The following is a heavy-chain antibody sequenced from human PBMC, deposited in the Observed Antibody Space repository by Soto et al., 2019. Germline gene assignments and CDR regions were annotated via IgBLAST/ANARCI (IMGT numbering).Heavy chain of an antibody. V-gene: IGHV1-69*01. CDR2: INPFYDTT. D-gene: IGHD1-26*01. J-gene: IGHJ4*02. CDR1: GSFDRKYA. CDR3: ARDVARSGRYFDH. Sequence: QVHLVQSGAEVKKPGSSVKVSCRTSGSFDRKYAIGWVRQAPGQGLEWMGLINPFYDTTNYAQKFQGRVTITADQSTGTSYLEVSSLRSEDTAVYYCARDVARSGRYFDHWGQGTLVTVSS.